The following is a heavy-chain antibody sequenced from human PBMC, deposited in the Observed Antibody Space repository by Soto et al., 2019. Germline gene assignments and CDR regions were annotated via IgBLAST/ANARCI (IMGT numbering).Heavy chain of an antibody. Sequence: PSETLSLTCTVSGGSISSYYWSWIRQPPGKGLEWIGYIYYSGSTNYNPSLKSRVTISADTSKNQFSLKLSSVTAADTAVYYCARGLYYYDSSGYSPGFAFDIWGQGTMVTVSS. D-gene: IGHD3-22*01. CDR3: ARGLYYYDSSGYSPGFAFDI. CDR2: IYYSGST. V-gene: IGHV4-59*01. J-gene: IGHJ3*02. CDR1: GGSISSYY.